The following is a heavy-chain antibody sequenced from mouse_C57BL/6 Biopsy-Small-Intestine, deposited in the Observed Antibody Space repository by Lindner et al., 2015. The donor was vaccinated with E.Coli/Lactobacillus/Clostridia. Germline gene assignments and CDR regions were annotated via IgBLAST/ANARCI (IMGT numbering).Heavy chain of an antibody. Sequence: VQLQESGPELVKPGASVKLSCKASGYIFTDYALDWVKQSPGQGLEWIGWIYPGSGNIKYNDNFKGKATMTADKSSSTAYMQLNSLTSEDSAVYYCARRERDSSGYVYFDYWGQGTTLTVSS. J-gene: IGHJ2*01. CDR2: IYPGSGNI. CDR3: ARRERDSSGYVYFDY. V-gene: IGHV1-84*01. D-gene: IGHD3-2*01. CDR1: GYIFTDYA.